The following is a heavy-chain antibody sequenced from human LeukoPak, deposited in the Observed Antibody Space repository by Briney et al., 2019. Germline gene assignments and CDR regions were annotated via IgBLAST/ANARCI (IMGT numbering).Heavy chain of an antibody. V-gene: IGHV3-74*01. CDR3: ARLSTTSSPFDY. Sequence: GGSLRLSCAASGFTFSSYWMHLVRQAPGKGLVWVSRINSDGSSTSYAHSVKGRFTISRDNAKNTLYLQMNSLRAEDTAVYYCARLSTTSSPFDYWGQGTLVTVSS. J-gene: IGHJ4*02. CDR2: INSDGSST. CDR1: GFTFSSYW. D-gene: IGHD2-2*01.